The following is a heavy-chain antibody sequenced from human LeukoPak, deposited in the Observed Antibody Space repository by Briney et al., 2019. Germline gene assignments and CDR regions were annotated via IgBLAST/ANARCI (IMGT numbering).Heavy chain of an antibody. Sequence: SETLSLTCTVSGGSISSYYWSWIRQPPGKGLEWIGYIYYSGSTSYNPSLKSRVTISVDTSKNQFSLKLSSVTAADTAVYFCARGVARLYDSSGYYYFDYWGQGTLVTVSS. CDR1: GGSISSYY. J-gene: IGHJ4*02. D-gene: IGHD3-22*01. CDR3: ARGVARLYDSSGYYYFDY. V-gene: IGHV4-59*01. CDR2: IYYSGST.